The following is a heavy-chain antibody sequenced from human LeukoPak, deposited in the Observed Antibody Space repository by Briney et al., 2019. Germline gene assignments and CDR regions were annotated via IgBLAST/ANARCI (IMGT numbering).Heavy chain of an antibody. CDR1: GFTFSSYS. V-gene: IGHV3-48*02. Sequence: EGSLRLSCAASGFTFSSYSMNWVRQAPGKGLEWVSYISSSSSTIYYADSVKGRFTISRDNAKNSLYLQMNSLRDEDTAVYYCARDNLYSSSWYGFGWFDPWGQGTLVTVSS. D-gene: IGHD6-13*01. CDR2: ISSSSSTI. CDR3: ARDNLYSSSWYGFGWFDP. J-gene: IGHJ5*02.